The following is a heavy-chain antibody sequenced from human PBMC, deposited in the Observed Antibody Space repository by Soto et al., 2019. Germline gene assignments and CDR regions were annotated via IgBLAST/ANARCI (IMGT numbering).Heavy chain of an antibody. J-gene: IGHJ6*02. CDR3: ARVAGYCRGACCLSSNCDYYRMDV. V-gene: IGHV4-34*01. CDR2: VNHSGST. CDR1: GGSFSGYY. Sequence: SETLSLTCTVYGGSFSGYYWSWIRQPPGKGLEWIGEVNHSGSTNYNPSLKSRVTISVDTSKSQFSLRLSSVTAADTAVYYCARVAGYCRGACCLSSNCDYYRMDVWGQGTQVTVSS. D-gene: IGHD2-15*01.